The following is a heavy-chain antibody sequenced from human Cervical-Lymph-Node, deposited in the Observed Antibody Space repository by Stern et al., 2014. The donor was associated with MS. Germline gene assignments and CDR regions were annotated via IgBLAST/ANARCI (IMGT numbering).Heavy chain of an antibody. CDR2: ISGSDGST. CDR1: GFTFSSYA. D-gene: IGHD6-19*01. Sequence: EVQLLESGGTLVQPGGSLRLSCAASGFTFSSYAMSWVRQAPGKGLEWVSVISGSDGSTFYADSVKGRFTISRDSSKNTLLLQMNSLRAEDTAVYYCAKVYGSGPFDYWGQGTLVTVSS. J-gene: IGHJ4*02. V-gene: IGHV3-23*01. CDR3: AKVYGSGPFDY.